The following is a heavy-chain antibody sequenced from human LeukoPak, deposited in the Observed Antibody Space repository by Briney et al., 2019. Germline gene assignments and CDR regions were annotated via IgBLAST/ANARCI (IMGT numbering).Heavy chain of an antibody. J-gene: IGHJ3*02. CDR3: ARPETQYSSGLDGFDI. Sequence: PGGSLRLSCAPSGFTLSTYWMHWVRQAPGKGLVWVSRINSDGSRTTYADSVKGRFTISRDNAKNTLYLQMNSLRTEDTAVYYCARPETQYSSGLDGFDIWGQGTMVTVSS. CDR1: GFTLSTYW. CDR2: INSDGSRT. D-gene: IGHD6-19*01. V-gene: IGHV3-74*01.